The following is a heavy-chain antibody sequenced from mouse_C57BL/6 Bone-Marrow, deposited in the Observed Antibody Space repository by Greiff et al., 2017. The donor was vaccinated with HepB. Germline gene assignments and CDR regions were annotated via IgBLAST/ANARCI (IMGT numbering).Heavy chain of an antibody. V-gene: IGHV1-81*01. CDR2: IYPRSGNT. J-gene: IGHJ2*01. Sequence: VMLVESGAELARPGASVKLSCKASGYTFTSYGISWVKQRTGQGLEWIGEIYPRSGNTYYNEKFKGKATLTADKSSSTAYMELRSLTSEDSAVYFCARSPLPLLPYFDYWGQGTTLTVSS. CDR1: GYTFTSYG. CDR3: ARSPLPLLPYFDY. D-gene: IGHD1-1*01.